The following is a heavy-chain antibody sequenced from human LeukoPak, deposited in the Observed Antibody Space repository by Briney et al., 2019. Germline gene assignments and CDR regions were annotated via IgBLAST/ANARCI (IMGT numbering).Heavy chain of an antibody. CDR1: GFTFSSYW. CDR3: ATLWFGDYYYYYGMDV. D-gene: IGHD3-10*01. V-gene: IGHV3-7*03. Sequence: AGGSLRLSCAASGFTFSSYWMSWVRQAPGKGREWVANIKQEGSEKYYVDSVKGRFTISRDNAKNSLYLQMNSLRAEDTAVYYCATLWFGDYYYYYGMDVWGKGTTVTVSS. CDR2: IKQEGSEK. J-gene: IGHJ6*04.